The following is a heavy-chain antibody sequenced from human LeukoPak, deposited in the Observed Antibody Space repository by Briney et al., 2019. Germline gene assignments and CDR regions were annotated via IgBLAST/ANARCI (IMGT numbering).Heavy chain of an antibody. J-gene: IGHJ4*02. Sequence: PGGSLRLSCAASGFTFSSYSMNWVRQAPGKGLEWVGFIRSKAYGGTTEYAASVKGRFTISRDDSKSIAYLQMNSLKTEDTAVYYCTRDRTLTDYGSGGIDYWGQGTLVTVSS. CDR1: GFTFSSYS. CDR3: TRDRTLTDYGSGGIDY. D-gene: IGHD3-10*01. CDR2: IRSKAYGGTT. V-gene: IGHV3-49*04.